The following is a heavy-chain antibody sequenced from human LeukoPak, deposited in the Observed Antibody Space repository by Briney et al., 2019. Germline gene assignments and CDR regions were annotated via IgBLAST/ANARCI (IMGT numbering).Heavy chain of an antibody. Sequence: GASVKVSCKVSGYTLTELSMHWVRQAPGQGLEWMGIINPSGGSTSYAQKFQGRVTMTRDTSTSTVYMELSSLSSEDTAVYYCARSPRGSSSRYWYFDLWGRGTLVTVSS. CDR2: INPSGGST. D-gene: IGHD2-15*01. CDR1: GYTLTELS. J-gene: IGHJ2*01. CDR3: ARSPRGSSSRYWYFDL. V-gene: IGHV1-46*01.